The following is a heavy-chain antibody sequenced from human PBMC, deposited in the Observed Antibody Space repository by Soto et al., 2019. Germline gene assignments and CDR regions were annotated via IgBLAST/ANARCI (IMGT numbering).Heavy chain of an antibody. CDR1: GYTFTRYG. V-gene: IGHV1-18*01. Sequence: QVQLVQSGAEVKNPGASVKVSCKASGYTFTRYGIGWARQAPGQGLEWMGWINTYNGNTNYAQNVQGRVTLTTDTXTXXAYXXXRXXXXXXXXXXXXXXXXXXXXXXXXXXWGQGTTVIVSS. J-gene: IGHJ6*02. CDR3: XXXXXXXXXXXXXX. CDR2: INTYNGNT.